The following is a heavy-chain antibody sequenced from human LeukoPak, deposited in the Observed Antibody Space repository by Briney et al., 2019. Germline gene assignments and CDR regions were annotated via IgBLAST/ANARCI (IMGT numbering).Heavy chain of an antibody. Sequence: GGSLRLSCAASGFTFSSYSMNWVCQAPGKGLEWVSSISSSSSYIYYADSVKGRFTISRDNAKNSLYLQMNSLRAEDTAVYYCARGRGHRGRQWQRNYYYMDVWGKGTTVTVSS. D-gene: IGHD6-19*01. V-gene: IGHV3-21*01. J-gene: IGHJ6*03. CDR3: ARGRGHRGRQWQRNYYYMDV. CDR2: ISSSSSYI. CDR1: GFTFSSYS.